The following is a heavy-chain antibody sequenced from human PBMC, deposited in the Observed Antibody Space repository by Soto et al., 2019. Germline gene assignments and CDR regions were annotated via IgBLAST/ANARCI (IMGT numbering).Heavy chain of an antibody. Sequence: QVQLVQSGAGVKKPGASVKVSCKASGYTFTSYGISWVRQAPGQGLEWLGWISTYNGNTKYAQNLQGRVTMTTDTSTSTAYLELRRLVSDATAVYYRAGVVELVPAAPGIWFEPWGQGTLVTVSS. D-gene: IGHD2-2*01. CDR1: GYTFTSYG. CDR3: AGVVELVPAAPGIWFEP. CDR2: ISTYNGNT. V-gene: IGHV1-18*04. J-gene: IGHJ5*02.